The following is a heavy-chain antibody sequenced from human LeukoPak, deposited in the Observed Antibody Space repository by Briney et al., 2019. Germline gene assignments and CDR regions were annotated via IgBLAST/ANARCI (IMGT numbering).Heavy chain of an antibody. D-gene: IGHD3-22*01. CDR2: IRYDGSNK. CDR3: AKDPTLNYYYDSSGPWVH. J-gene: IGHJ4*02. V-gene: IGHV3-30*02. CDR1: GFTFSSYG. Sequence: GGSLRLSCAASGFTFSSYGMQWVRQAPGKGLEWVAFIRYDGSNKYYADSVKGRFTISRDNSKNTLYLQMNSLRAEDTAVYYCAKDPTLNYYYDSSGPWVHWGQGTLVTVSS.